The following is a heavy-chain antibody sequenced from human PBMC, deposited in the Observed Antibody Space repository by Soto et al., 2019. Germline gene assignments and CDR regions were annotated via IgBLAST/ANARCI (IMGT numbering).Heavy chain of an antibody. Sequence: GGSLRLSCAASGFTFSSYAMSWVRQAPGKGLEWVSAISGSGGSTYYADSVKGRFTISRDNSKNTLYLQMNSLRAEDTAVYYCAKGGYSYGYSSGYYGMDVWGQGTTVTVSS. CDR1: GFTFSSYA. D-gene: IGHD5-18*01. CDR2: ISGSGGST. V-gene: IGHV3-23*01. CDR3: AKGGYSYGYSSGYYGMDV. J-gene: IGHJ6*02.